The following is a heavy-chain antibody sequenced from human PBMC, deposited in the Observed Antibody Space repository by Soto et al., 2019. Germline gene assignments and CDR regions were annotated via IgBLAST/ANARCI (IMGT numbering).Heavy chain of an antibody. Sequence: PSQTLSLTCAISGDSVSPNSATWDWIRTSPSRGLEWLGRTYYRSKWYNDYAVSVKGRITINPDTSNNQLSLQLNSVTPDDTAVYYCARLIGNSWLDSWGQGTLVTVSS. CDR2: TYYRSKWYN. V-gene: IGHV6-1*01. CDR3: ARLIGNSWLDS. J-gene: IGHJ5*01. CDR1: GDSVSPNSAT. D-gene: IGHD2-8*01.